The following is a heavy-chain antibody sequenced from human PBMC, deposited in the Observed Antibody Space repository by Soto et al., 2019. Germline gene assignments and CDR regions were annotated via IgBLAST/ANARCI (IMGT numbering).Heavy chain of an antibody. CDR1: GYTFTSYG. CDR3: ARHQPITMVRGRGRGYMDV. V-gene: IGHV1-18*01. D-gene: IGHD3-10*01. J-gene: IGHJ6*03. Sequence: GPSVKVSCKASGYTFTSYGISWVRQAPGQGLEWMGWISAYNGNTNYAQKLQGRVTMTTDTSTSTAYMELRSLRPDDTAGYYCARHQPITMVRGRGRGYMDVWGKGTTVTVSS. CDR2: ISAYNGNT.